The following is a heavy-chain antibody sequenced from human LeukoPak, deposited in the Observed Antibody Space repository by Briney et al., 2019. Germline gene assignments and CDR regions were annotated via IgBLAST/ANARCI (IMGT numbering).Heavy chain of an antibody. Sequence: GASVKVSCKASGYTFTGYYMHWVRQAPGQGLEWMGWINPNSGGTNYAQKFQGRVTMTRDTSISTAYMELSRLRSDDTAVYCCARGSAFGSWPHNWFDPWGQGTLVTVSS. CDR1: GYTFTGYY. CDR2: INPNSGGT. D-gene: IGHD6-13*01. CDR3: ARGSAFGSWPHNWFDP. J-gene: IGHJ5*02. V-gene: IGHV1-2*02.